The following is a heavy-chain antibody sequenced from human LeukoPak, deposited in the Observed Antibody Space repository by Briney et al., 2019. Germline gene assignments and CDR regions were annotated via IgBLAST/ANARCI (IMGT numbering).Heavy chain of an antibody. J-gene: IGHJ6*03. CDR1: GFTFSSYS. Sequence: GGSLRLSCATSGFTFSSYSMNWVRQAPGKGLEWVSSISSSSSYIYYADSVKGRFTISRDNAKNSLYLQMNSLRAEDTAVYYCASPGAARPDYYYYMDVWGKGTTVTVSS. V-gene: IGHV3-21*01. D-gene: IGHD6-6*01. CDR2: ISSSSSYI. CDR3: ASPGAARPDYYYYMDV.